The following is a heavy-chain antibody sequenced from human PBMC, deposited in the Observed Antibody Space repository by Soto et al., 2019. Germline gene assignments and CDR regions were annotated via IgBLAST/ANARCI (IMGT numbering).Heavy chain of an antibody. D-gene: IGHD4-17*01. V-gene: IGHV4-30-4*01. J-gene: IGHJ2*01. CDR2: IYYSGST. CDR1: GGSISSGDYY. Sequence: QVQLQESGPGLVKPSQTLSLTCTVSGGSISSGDYYWSWIRQPPGKGLEWIGYIYYSGSTYYNPSLKCRVTRSVDTSKNQFSLKLSSVTAADTAVYYCAREPTLYGDHRYFDLWGRGTLVTVSS. CDR3: AREPTLYGDHRYFDL.